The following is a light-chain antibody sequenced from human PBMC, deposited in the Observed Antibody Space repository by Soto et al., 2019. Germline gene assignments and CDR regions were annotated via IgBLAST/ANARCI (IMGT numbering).Light chain of an antibody. CDR2: EVS. CDR3: CSYAGDSTYV. CDR1: SSDVGTYNL. J-gene: IGLJ1*01. V-gene: IGLV2-23*02. Sequence: QSALTQPASVSGSPGHSFTISCTGTSSDVGTYNLVSWYQQHPGKAPKVMIFEVSKRPSGVSNRFSGSKSGNTASLTISGLQAEDEADYYCCSYAGDSTYVFGTGTKVTVL.